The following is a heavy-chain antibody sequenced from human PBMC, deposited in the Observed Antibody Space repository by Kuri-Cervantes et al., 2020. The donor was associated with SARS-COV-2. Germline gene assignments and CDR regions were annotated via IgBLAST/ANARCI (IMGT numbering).Heavy chain of an antibody. CDR1: GYSISSGYY. V-gene: IGHV4-38-2*01. D-gene: IGHD1-26*01. CDR2: VYHGGGT. J-gene: IGHJ5*02. CDR3: ARGGERGWSYYWWFDP. Sequence: SETLSLTCAVSGYSISSGYYWGWIRQPPGKGLEWIGSVYHGGGTYYNPSLKSRVTMSVDTSKNQFSLKLSSVTAADTAVYYCARGGERGWSYYWWFDPWGQGTLVTVSS.